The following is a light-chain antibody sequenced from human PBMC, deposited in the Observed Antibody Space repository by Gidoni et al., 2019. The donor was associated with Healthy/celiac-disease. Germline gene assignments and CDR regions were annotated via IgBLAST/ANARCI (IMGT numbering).Light chain of an antibody. J-gene: IGKJ2*02. CDR2: AAS. V-gene: IGKV1-39*01. CDR1: QGISSY. Sequence: EIEMTQTPSSLSASVGDRVTITCRASQGISSYLNWYQQKPGKASKLLIYAASSLQSGVPSRFSGSGSGTDFTLTISSLQPEDFATYYCQQSYSTPCTFGPGTKLEIK. CDR3: QQSYSTPCT.